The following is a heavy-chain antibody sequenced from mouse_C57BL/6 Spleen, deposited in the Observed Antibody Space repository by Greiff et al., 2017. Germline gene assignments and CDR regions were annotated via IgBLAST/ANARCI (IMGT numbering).Heavy chain of an antibody. CDR1: GYTFTSYW. Sequence: QVQLQQSGAELVRPGSSVKLSCKASGYTFTSYWMHWVKQRPIQGLEWIGNIDPSDSETHYNQKFKDKATLTVDKSSSTAYMPLSSLTSEDSAVYYCARARFTTVVAHYYAMDYWGQGTSVTVSS. D-gene: IGHD1-1*01. CDR3: ARARFTTVVAHYYAMDY. J-gene: IGHJ4*01. V-gene: IGHV1-52*01. CDR2: IDPSDSET.